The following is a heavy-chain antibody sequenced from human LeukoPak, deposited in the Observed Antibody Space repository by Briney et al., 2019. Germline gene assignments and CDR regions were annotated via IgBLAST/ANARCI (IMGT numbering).Heavy chain of an antibody. CDR3: ARGRKMATMGD. V-gene: IGHV1-69*04. CDR2: IIPILGIA. D-gene: IGHD5-24*01. CDR1: GGTFSSYA. Sequence: SVKVSCKASGGTFSSYAISWVRQAPGQGLEWMGRIIPILGIANYAQKFQGRVTITGGKSTSTAYMELSSLRSEDTAVYYCARGRKMATMGDWGQGTLVTVSS. J-gene: IGHJ4*02.